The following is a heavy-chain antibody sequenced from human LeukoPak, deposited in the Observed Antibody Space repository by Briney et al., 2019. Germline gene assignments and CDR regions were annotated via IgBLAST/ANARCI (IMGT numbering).Heavy chain of an antibody. Sequence: ASVKVSCKASGYTFTGYYMHWVRQAPGQGLEWMGWISAYNGNTNYAQKLQGRVTMTTDTSTSTAYMELRSLRSDDTAVYYCARAGYSGYEDYMDVWGKGTTVTISS. CDR1: GYTFTGYY. CDR2: ISAYNGNT. D-gene: IGHD5-12*01. J-gene: IGHJ6*03. CDR3: ARAGYSGYEDYMDV. V-gene: IGHV1-18*04.